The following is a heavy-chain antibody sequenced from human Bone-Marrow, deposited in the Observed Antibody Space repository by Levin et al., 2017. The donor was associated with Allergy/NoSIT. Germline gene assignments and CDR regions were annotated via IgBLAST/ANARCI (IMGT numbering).Heavy chain of an antibody. Sequence: ASVKVSCKVSGYTLTELSMHWVRQAPGKGLEWMGGFDPEDGETIYAQKFQGRVTMTEDTSTDTAYMELSSLRSEDTAVYYCATDGNRGWGIGLDYYYMDVWGKGTTVTVSS. CDR1: GYTLTELS. J-gene: IGHJ6*03. CDR3: ATDGNRGWGIGLDYYYMDV. CDR2: FDPEDGET. D-gene: IGHD2/OR15-2a*01. V-gene: IGHV1-24*01.